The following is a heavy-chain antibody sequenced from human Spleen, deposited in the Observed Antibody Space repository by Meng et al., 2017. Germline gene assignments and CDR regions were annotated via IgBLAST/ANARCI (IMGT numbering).Heavy chain of an antibody. J-gene: IGHJ4*02. D-gene: IGHD3-3*01. CDR1: GFTFSTSF. V-gene: IGHV3-30-3*01. Sequence: QVQLVESGGGVVQPGKSLRLSCAASGFTFSTSFMHWVRQAPGKGLEWVTLISYDGSNKYYADSVKGRFTISRDNSKNTLYLQMNSLKMEDTAVYFCGDDFWWWGQGTLVTVSS. CDR3: GDDFWW. CDR2: ISYDGSNK.